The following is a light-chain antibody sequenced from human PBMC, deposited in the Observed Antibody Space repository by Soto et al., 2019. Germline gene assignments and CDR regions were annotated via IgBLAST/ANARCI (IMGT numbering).Light chain of an antibody. Sequence: DIQMTQSPSSLSASVGDRVTITCRASQGIRNDLGWYQQKPGKAPNRLIYAASSLQSGVPSRFSGSGSGTEFTLTITDLQAEDLAVYYCQQFHTIPWTFGQGTKVEIK. CDR3: QQFHTIPWT. V-gene: IGKV1-17*02. CDR1: QGIRND. CDR2: AAS. J-gene: IGKJ1*01.